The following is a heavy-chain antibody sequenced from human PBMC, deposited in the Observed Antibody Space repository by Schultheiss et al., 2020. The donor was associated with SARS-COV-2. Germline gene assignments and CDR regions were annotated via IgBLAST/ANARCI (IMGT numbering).Heavy chain of an antibody. D-gene: IGHD6-19*01. CDR3: ARDWGVVAVAGPFDY. Sequence: ASVKVSCKASGYTFTGYYMHLVRQAPGQGLEWMGWINPNSGGTNYAQKFQGRVTMTRDTSISTAYMELSRLRSDDTAVYYCARDWGVVAVAGPFDYWGQGTLVTVSS. J-gene: IGHJ4*02. V-gene: IGHV1-2*02. CDR1: GYTFTGYY. CDR2: INPNSGGT.